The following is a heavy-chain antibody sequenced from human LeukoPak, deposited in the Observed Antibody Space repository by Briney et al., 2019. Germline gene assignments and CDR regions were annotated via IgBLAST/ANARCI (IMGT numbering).Heavy chain of an antibody. CDR1: GGSFSGYY. V-gene: IGHV4-34*01. CDR2: INHSGST. J-gene: IGHJ4*02. CDR3: ARGRDISFDY. Sequence: SETLSLTCAVYGGSFSGYYWSWIRQPPGKGLEWIGEINHSGSTNYNPSLKSRVTISVDTSKNQFSLKPSSVTAADTAVYYCARGRDISFDYWGQGTLVTVSS.